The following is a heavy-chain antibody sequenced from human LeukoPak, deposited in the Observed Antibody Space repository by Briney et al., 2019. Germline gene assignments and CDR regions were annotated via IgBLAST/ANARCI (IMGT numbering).Heavy chain of an antibody. J-gene: IGHJ4*02. CDR1: GFTFSSYW. CDR3: ARAAIYCTNGVCYRVPDY. D-gene: IGHD2-8*01. Sequence: GGSLRLSCAASGFTFSSYWMSWVRQAPGKGLEWVANIKQDGSEKYYVDSVKGRFTISRDNAKNSLYLQMNSLRAEDTAVYYCARAAIYCTNGVCYRVPDYWGQGTLVTVSS. V-gene: IGHV3-7*01. CDR2: IKQDGSEK.